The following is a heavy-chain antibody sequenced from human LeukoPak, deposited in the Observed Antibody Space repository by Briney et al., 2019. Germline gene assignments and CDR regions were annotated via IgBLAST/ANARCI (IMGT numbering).Heavy chain of an antibody. CDR2: ISSSGSTI. Sequence: PGGSLRLSCAASGFTFSDYYMSWIRQAPGKGREWVSYISSSGSTIYYADSVKGRFTISRDNAKNSLYLQMNSLRAEDTAVYYCARDSQGAYDFWSGYYKHWFDPWGQGTLVTVSS. CDR1: GFTFSDYY. V-gene: IGHV3-11*01. D-gene: IGHD3-3*01. CDR3: ARDSQGAYDFWSGYYKHWFDP. J-gene: IGHJ5*02.